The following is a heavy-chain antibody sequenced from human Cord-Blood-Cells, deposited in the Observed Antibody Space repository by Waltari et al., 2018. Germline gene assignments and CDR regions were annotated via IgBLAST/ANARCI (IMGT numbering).Heavy chain of an antibody. CDR1: GGSISSSSYY. D-gene: IGHD6-6*01. CDR2: IYYSGST. Sequence: QLQLQESGPGLVKPSETLSLTCTVSGGSISSSSYYWGWIRQPPGKGLEWIGSIYYSGSTYYNPSVKSRVTISVDTSKNQFSLKLSSVTAADTAVYYCARHGYSSSSYYFDYWGQGTLVTVSS. J-gene: IGHJ4*02. V-gene: IGHV4-39*01. CDR3: ARHGYSSSSYYFDY.